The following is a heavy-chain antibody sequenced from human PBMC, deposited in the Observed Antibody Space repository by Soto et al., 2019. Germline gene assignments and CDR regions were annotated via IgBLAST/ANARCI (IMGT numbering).Heavy chain of an antibody. D-gene: IGHD6-13*01. Sequence: GGSLRLSCAASGFTFSSYSMNWVRQAPGKGLEWVSYISSSSSTIYYADSVKGRFTISRDNAKNSLYLQMNSLRDEGTAVYYCARGPVSSSWYIPKFDYWGQGTLVTVSS. V-gene: IGHV3-48*02. CDR3: ARGPVSSSWYIPKFDY. CDR2: ISSSSSTI. CDR1: GFTFSSYS. J-gene: IGHJ4*02.